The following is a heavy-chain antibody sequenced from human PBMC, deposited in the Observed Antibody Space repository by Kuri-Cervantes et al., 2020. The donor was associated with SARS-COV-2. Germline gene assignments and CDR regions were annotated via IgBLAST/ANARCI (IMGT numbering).Heavy chain of an antibody. CDR1: GGSFSGYY. D-gene: IGHD3-3*01. J-gene: IGHJ6*03. CDR2: ISSSGSTI. Sequence: LSLTCAVYGGSFSGYYMSWIRQAPGKGLEWVSYISSSGSTIYYADSVKGRFTISRDNAKNSLYLQMNSLRAEDTAVYYCARAYYDFWSGYFPPPHIYHYYMDVWGKGTTVTVSS. V-gene: IGHV3-11*04. CDR3: ARAYYDFWSGYFPPPHIYHYYMDV.